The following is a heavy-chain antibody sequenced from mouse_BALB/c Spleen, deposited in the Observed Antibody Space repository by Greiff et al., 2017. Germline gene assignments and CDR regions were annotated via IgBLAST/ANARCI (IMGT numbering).Heavy chain of an antibody. V-gene: IGHV1-14*01. CDR1: GYTFTSYV. CDR3: ARGDADYRYDGTIDY. J-gene: IGHJ4*01. Sequence: EVQLQQSGPELVKPGASVKMSCKASGYTFTSYVMHWVKQKPGQGLEWVGYINPYNDCTKYNEKFKGKATLTSDKSSSTAYIELNSLTSEHSAVYYCARGDADYRYDGTIDYWGQGTPVTVAS. CDR2: INPYNDCT. D-gene: IGHD2-14*01.